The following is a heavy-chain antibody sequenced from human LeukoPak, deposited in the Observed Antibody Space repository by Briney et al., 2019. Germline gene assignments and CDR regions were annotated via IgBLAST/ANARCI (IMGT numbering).Heavy chain of an antibody. CDR2: ISSNGGST. CDR1: GFTFSSYA. CDR3: ARVEATNAFDI. D-gene: IGHD5-12*01. V-gene: IGHV3-64*01. J-gene: IGHJ3*02. Sequence: GGSLRLSCAASGFTFSSYAMHWVRQAPGKGLEYVSAISSNGGSTYYANSVKGRFTISRDNSKNTLYLQMGSLRAEDMAVYYCARVEATNAFDIWGQGTMVTVSS.